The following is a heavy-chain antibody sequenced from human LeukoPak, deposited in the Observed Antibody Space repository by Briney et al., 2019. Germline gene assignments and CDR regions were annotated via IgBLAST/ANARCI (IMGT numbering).Heavy chain of an antibody. Sequence: GGSLRLSCAASRFTFSSYYMYWVRQAPGKGLEWVAFISDDGVKKYYADSVKGRFSISRDNYKKTLYLQMDSLRTEDTAVYYCARVWEVQYCFDHWGQGTLVTVSS. CDR2: ISDDGVKK. J-gene: IGHJ4*02. CDR3: ARVWEVQYCFDH. CDR1: RFTFSSYY. V-gene: IGHV3-30-3*01. D-gene: IGHD1-26*01.